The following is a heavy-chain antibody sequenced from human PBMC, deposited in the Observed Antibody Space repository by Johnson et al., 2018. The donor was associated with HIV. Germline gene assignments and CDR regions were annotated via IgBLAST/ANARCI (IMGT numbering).Heavy chain of an antibody. Sequence: DVQLVESGGGVVQPGRSLRLSCAASGFTFDDYAMHWVRQAPGKGLEWVSGISWNSGSIGYADSVKGRFTISRDNAKNSLYLQMNSLRAEDTALYYCAKGATSGSLDDAFDIWGQGTMVTVSS. J-gene: IGHJ3*02. V-gene: IGHV3-9*01. CDR1: GFTFDDYA. CDR3: AKGATSGSLDDAFDI. D-gene: IGHD1-26*01. CDR2: ISWNSGSI.